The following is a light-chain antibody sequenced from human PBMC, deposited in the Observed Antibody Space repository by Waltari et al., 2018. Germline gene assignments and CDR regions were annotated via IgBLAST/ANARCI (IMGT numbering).Light chain of an antibody. Sequence: SYVMTQPPSVSVAPGQTARITCGGNNIGSTSLHWYQQRSGQAPLLVVYDDSDRPSGIPERVSGSNSGNTATLTINSVEAGDEADYYCQVWDTASDEYVFGPGTKVTVL. J-gene: IGLJ1*01. V-gene: IGLV3-21*02. CDR3: QVWDTASDEYV. CDR2: DDS. CDR1: NIGSTS.